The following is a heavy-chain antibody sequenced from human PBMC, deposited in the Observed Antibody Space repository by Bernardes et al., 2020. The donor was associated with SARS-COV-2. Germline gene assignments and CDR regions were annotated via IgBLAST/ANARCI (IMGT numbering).Heavy chain of an antibody. CDR1: GYTLAGYY. Sequence: ASVKVSCKASGYTLAGYYMHWVRQAPGQGLEWMGWINPNSGDTYYVQKFQGRVTMTRDTSISTAYMELSRLTSDDTAIYYCAREENLVGATSGGFDIWGQGTMVTVSS. CDR2: INPNSGDT. V-gene: IGHV1-2*02. CDR3: AREENLVGATSGGFDI. D-gene: IGHD1-26*01. J-gene: IGHJ3*02.